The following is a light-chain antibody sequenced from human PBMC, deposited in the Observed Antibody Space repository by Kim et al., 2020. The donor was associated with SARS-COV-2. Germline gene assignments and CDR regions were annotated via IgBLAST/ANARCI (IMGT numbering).Light chain of an antibody. CDR1: SASIGRKF. Sequence: GQRITVCGSGNSASIGRKFVYWDQRLPGMAPRLLIYGDSQRPSGVPDRFSGSKSDTSASLAISSLQSADEGDYYCQTWDDTLHGPVFGGGTKVTVL. V-gene: IGLV1-44*01. J-gene: IGLJ3*02. CDR3: QTWDDTLHGPV. CDR2: GDS.